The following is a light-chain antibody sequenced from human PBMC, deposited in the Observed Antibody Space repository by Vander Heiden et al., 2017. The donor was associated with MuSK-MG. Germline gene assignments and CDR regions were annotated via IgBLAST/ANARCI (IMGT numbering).Light chain of an antibody. Sequence: DIQMTQSPSSVSASVGDRVTITCRASQDISNWLAWYQQKEGKAPKPLIYAASRLHSGVPSRFSGSGSGTDFTLTITSLQAEDFATYYCQQAHSFPLTFGGGTKVXIK. V-gene: IGKV1D-12*01. CDR3: QQAHSFPLT. CDR1: QDISNW. J-gene: IGKJ4*01. CDR2: AAS.